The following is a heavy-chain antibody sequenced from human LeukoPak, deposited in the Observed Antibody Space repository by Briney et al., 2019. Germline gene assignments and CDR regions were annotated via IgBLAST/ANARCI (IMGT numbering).Heavy chain of an antibody. Sequence: SETLSLTCAVYGGSFSGYYWSWIRQPPGKGLEWIGEINHSGSTNYNPSLKSRVTISVDTSKNQFSLKLSSVTAADTAVYYCARAYYDFWSGLAYNWFDPWGQGTLVTVSS. CDR1: GGSFSGYY. CDR2: INHSGST. J-gene: IGHJ5*02. D-gene: IGHD3-3*01. CDR3: ARAYYDFWSGLAYNWFDP. V-gene: IGHV4-34*01.